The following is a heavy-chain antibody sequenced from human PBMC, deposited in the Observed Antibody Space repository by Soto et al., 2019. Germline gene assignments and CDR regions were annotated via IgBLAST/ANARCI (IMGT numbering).Heavy chain of an antibody. CDR1: GGSISSYY. Sequence: SETLSLTCTVSGGSISSYYWSWIRQPPGKGLEWIGYIYYSGSTNYNPSLKSRVTISVDTSKNQFSLKLSSVTAADTAVYYCARLSSTVTTFAILYYFDYWGQGTLVTVSS. J-gene: IGHJ4*02. CDR2: IYYSGST. D-gene: IGHD4-17*01. V-gene: IGHV4-59*08. CDR3: ARLSSTVTTFAILYYFDY.